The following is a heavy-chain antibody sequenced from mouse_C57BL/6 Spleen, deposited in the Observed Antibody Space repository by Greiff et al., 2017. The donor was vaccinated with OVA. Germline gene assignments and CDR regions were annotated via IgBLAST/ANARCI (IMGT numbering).Heavy chain of an antibody. Sequence: VQLQQSGAELVRPGASVKLSCTASGFNIKDYYMHWVKQRPEQGLEWIGRIDPEDGDTEYAPKFQGKATMTADTSSNTAYLQLSSLTSEDTAVYYGTSYYGNPAWFAYWGQGTLVTVSA. D-gene: IGHD2-10*01. CDR2: IDPEDGDT. CDR3: TSYYGNPAWFAY. CDR1: GFNIKDYY. J-gene: IGHJ3*01. V-gene: IGHV14-1*01.